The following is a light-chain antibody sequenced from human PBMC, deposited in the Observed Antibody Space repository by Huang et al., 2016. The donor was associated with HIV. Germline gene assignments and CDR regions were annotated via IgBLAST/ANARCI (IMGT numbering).Light chain of an antibody. CDR2: GAS. V-gene: IGKV3-20*01. J-gene: IGKJ2*01. CDR3: QQYGSSPT. CDR1: QSVSSNY. Sequence: EIVLTQSPGTLSLSPGERATFSCRASQSVSSNYLAWYQQKPGQTPRLLIYGASSGATGIPDRFSGSGSGRDFTLTISRLEPEDFAVYYCQQYGSSPTFGQGTKLEIK.